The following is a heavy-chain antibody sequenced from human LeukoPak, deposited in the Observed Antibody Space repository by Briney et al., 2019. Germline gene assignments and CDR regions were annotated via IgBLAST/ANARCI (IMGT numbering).Heavy chain of an antibody. D-gene: IGHD3-10*01. CDR2: INPNSGGT. J-gene: IGHJ6*03. Sequence: ASVKVSCKASGYTFTGYYTHWVRQAPGQGLEWMGWINPNSGGTNYAQKFQGRVTMTRDTSISTAYMELSRLRSDDTAVYYCASSALWFGEAHYYYMDVWGKGTTVTISS. V-gene: IGHV1-2*02. CDR3: ASSALWFGEAHYYYMDV. CDR1: GYTFTGYY.